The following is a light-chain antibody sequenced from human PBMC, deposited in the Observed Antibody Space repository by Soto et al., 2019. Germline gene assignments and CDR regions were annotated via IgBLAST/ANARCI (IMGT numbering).Light chain of an antibody. J-gene: IGKJ1*01. V-gene: IGKV1-39*01. CDR3: QEGYDTGT. CDR2: TAS. CDR1: QNIASH. Sequence: DIQMTQSPSSLSASVGDRVSITCRASQNIASHLNWYQQKPGKAPKLLIYTASNLRGGVPSRFSGSGSATDFSLTISSLQPEDFATYYCQEGYDTGTFGQGTKVDIK.